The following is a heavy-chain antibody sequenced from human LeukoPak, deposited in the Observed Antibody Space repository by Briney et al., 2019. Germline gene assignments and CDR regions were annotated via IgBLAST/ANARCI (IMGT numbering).Heavy chain of an antibody. CDR3: ARGYSSFDY. V-gene: IGHV3-21*01. D-gene: IGHD5-18*01. CDR2: ISSRSSYI. J-gene: IGHJ4*02. CDR1: GFTFSSYS. Sequence: GGSLRLSCAASGFTFSSYSMNWVRQAPGKGLEWVSSISSRSSYIYYADSVKGRFTISRDNAKNSLYLQMNSLRAEDTAVYYCARGYSSFDYWGQGTLVTVSS.